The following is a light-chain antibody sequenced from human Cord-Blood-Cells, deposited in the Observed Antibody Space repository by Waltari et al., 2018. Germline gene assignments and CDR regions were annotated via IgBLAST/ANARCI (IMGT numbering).Light chain of an antibody. CDR2: DVS. CDR3: SSYTSSSHAV. V-gene: IGLV2-14*01. Sequence: QSALTQPASVSGSPGQSITISCTGTSSAVGGYNSVSWYQQHPGKAPKLMIYDVSNRPSGVSNRFSGSKSGNTASLTISGLQAEDEADYYCSSYTSSSHAVFGGGTQLTVL. J-gene: IGLJ7*01. CDR1: SSAVGGYNS.